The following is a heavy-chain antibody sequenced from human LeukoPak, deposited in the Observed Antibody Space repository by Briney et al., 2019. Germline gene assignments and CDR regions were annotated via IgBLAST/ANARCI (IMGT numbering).Heavy chain of an antibody. D-gene: IGHD1-26*01. CDR1: GVSISDYH. V-gene: IGHV4-59*01. Sequence: SETLSLTCSVSGVSISDYHWIWIRQPPAKGLEWMGYFSYSGSTRYNPSLKSRVTMSVDTSKNQFSLRLNSVAAADTAVYYCARMYSGTSYYFDFWGQGTLVSVSS. CDR2: FSYSGST. CDR3: ARMYSGTSYYFDF. J-gene: IGHJ4*02.